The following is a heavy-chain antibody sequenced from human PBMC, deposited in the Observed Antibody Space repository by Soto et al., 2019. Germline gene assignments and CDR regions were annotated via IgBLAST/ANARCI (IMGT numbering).Heavy chain of an antibody. Sequence: QVQLQQWGAGLLKPSETLSLTCAVNGGSFSGYYWSWIRQPPGKGLEWIGEINHSGSTNYNPFLKSRVTISVDTSKNQFSLRQSFVTAADPPMYYRVKVDGSTCCQVLNYWDQVTMASDSS. CDR3: VKVDGSTCCQVLNY. V-gene: IGHV4-34*01. J-gene: IGHJ4*02. D-gene: IGHD6-19*01. CDR1: GGSFSGYY. CDR2: INHSGST.